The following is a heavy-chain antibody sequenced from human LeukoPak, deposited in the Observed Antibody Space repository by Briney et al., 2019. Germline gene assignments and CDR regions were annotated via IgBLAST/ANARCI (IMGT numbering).Heavy chain of an antibody. CDR1: GGSINSGHNY. CDR3: ASEYYYDSSGYPYYFDY. J-gene: IGHJ4*02. Sequence: SETLSLTSTVSGGSINSGHNYWSWIRRPAGKGLEWIGGFYTSGSTNYNPSLKSRVTISVDTSKNQFSLKLSSVTAADTAVYYCASEYYYDSSGYPYYFDYWGQGTLVTVSS. D-gene: IGHD3-22*01. CDR2: FYTSGST. V-gene: IGHV4-61*02.